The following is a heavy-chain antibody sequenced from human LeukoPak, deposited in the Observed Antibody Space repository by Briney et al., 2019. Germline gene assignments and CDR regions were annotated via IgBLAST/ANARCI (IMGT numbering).Heavy chain of an antibody. CDR3: ARVWSGYSYGYGVEGAFDY. CDR2: IKSKTDGGTT. Sequence: PGGSLRLSCAASGFTFSNAWMNWVRQAPGKGLEWVGRIKSKTDGGTTDYAAPVKGRFTISRDDSKNTLYLQMNSLRAEDTAVYYCARVWSGYSYGYGVEGAFDYWGQGTLVTVSS. J-gene: IGHJ4*02. V-gene: IGHV3-15*07. D-gene: IGHD5-18*01. CDR1: GFTFSNAW.